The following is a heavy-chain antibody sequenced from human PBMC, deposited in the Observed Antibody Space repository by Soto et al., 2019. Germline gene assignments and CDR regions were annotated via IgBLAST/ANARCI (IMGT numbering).Heavy chain of an antibody. CDR3: ARAVSLIIAAPGY. J-gene: IGHJ4*02. CDR1: GYTFSNYA. V-gene: IGHV1-18*04. D-gene: IGHD2-21*01. CDR2: VSPYNGNA. Sequence: ASVKVSCKTSGYTFSNYAISWVRQAPGQGLEWMGWVSPYNGNANYTEKFQGRVSMTTDTSTTTAYMELTSLTSDDTAIYYCARAVSLIIAAPGYWGQGTLVTLSS.